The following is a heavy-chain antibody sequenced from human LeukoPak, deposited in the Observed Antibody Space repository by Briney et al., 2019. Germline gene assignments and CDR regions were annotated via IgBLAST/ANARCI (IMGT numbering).Heavy chain of an antibody. CDR3: ARGWGSSWSAFFDY. Sequence: SETLSLTCTVSGVSISSYYWSWIRQPPGKGLEWIGYIYYSGSTNYNPSLKSRVTISVDTSKNQFSLKLSSVTAADTAVYYCARGWGSSWSAFFDYWGQGTLVTVSS. CDR2: IYYSGST. J-gene: IGHJ4*02. D-gene: IGHD6-13*01. CDR1: GVSISSYY. V-gene: IGHV4-59*01.